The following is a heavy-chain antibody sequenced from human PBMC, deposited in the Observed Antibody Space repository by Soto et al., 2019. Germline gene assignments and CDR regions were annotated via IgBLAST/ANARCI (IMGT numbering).Heavy chain of an antibody. CDR1: GFTFSSYG. V-gene: IGHV3-30*18. J-gene: IGHJ4*02. CDR2: ISYDGSNK. Sequence: GESLRLSCAASGFTFSSYGMHWVRQAPGKGLEWVAVISYDGSNKYYADSVKGRFTISRDNSKNTLYLQMNSLRAEDTAVYYCAKEGYSSGWQTYYFDYWGQGTLVTVSS. D-gene: IGHD6-19*01. CDR3: AKEGYSSGWQTYYFDY.